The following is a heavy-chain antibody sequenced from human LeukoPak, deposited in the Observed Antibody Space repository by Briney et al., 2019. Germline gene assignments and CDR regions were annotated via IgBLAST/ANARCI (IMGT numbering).Heavy chain of an antibody. CDR3: ATAPTEDGDGSSPGY. D-gene: IGHD4-17*01. Sequence: PGGSLRLSCAASRFTFRDHSMSWIRQPLGKGLEYVSYISSSGSDTYYSDSVKGRFTVSRDNAKNSLFLQMNSLRAEDTAVYYCATAPTEDGDGSSPGYWGQGTLVTVSS. CDR2: ISSSGSDT. V-gene: IGHV3-11*04. CDR1: RFTFRDHS. J-gene: IGHJ4*02.